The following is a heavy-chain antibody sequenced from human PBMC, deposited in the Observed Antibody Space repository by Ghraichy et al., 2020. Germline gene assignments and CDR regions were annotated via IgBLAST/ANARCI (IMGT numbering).Heavy chain of an antibody. CDR1: GGSFSGYY. D-gene: IGHD3-3*01. CDR2: INHSGST. Sequence: SETLSLTCAVYGGSFSGYYWSWIRQPPGKGLEWIGEINHSGSTNYNPSLKSRVTISVDTSKNQFSLKLSSVTAADTAVYYCARCPRNPRFLEWLLQYYYYGMDVWGQGTTVTVSS. V-gene: IGHV4-34*01. J-gene: IGHJ6*02. CDR3: ARCPRNPRFLEWLLQYYYYGMDV.